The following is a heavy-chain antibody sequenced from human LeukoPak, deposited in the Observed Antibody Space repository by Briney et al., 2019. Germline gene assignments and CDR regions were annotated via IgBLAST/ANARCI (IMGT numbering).Heavy chain of an antibody. V-gene: IGHV3-23*01. J-gene: IGHJ1*01. D-gene: IGHD4-11*01. Sequence: GGSLRLSCAASGFTFSSYAMSWVRQAPGKGLEWVSAISGSGGSTYYADSVKGRFTISRDNSKNTLYLQMNSLRAEDTAVYYCARNDYSNNEYFQHWGQGTLVTVSS. CDR2: ISGSGGST. CDR1: GFTFSSYA. CDR3: ARNDYSNNEYFQH.